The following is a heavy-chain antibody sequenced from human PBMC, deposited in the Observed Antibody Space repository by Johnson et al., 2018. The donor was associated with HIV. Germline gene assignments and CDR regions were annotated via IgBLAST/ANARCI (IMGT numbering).Heavy chain of an antibody. V-gene: IGHV3-30*18. Sequence: QVQLVESGGGVVQPGRSLRLSCAASGFTFSSYGMHWVRQAPGKGLEWVAVISYDGSNKYYADSVKGRFTISRDNSKNTLSLQMNSLRAEDTAVYYCAKCTEWFLVNEAVDIWGQGTMVTVS. D-gene: IGHD3-3*01. CDR1: GFTFSSYG. CDR3: AKCTEWFLVNEAVDI. CDR2: ISYDGSNK. J-gene: IGHJ3*02.